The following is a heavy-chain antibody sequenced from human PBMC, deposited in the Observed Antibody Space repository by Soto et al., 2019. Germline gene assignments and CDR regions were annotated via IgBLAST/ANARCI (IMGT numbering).Heavy chain of an antibody. CDR3: ARGPGAGYCRNGVCWGWFDP. D-gene: IGHD2-8*01. CDR2: INPSVGST. J-gene: IGHJ5*02. CDR1: GYTFSSYY. Sequence: QVQLVQSGVEVKKPGASVKVSCKASGYTFSSYYIHWVRQAPGQGLEWMGIINPSVGSTSYEQKFQGRVTMTRDTSTSTVYMELSSLRSEDTAVYYCARGPGAGYCRNGVCWGWFDPWGQGTLVTVST. V-gene: IGHV1-46*01.